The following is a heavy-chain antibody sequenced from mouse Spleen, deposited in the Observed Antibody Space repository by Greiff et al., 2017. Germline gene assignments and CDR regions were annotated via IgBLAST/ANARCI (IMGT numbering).Heavy chain of an antibody. V-gene: IGHV1-54*01. CDR2: INPGSGGT. CDR1: GYAFTNYL. CDR3: AREELFAY. J-gene: IGHJ3*01. Sequence: QVQLQQSGAELVRPGTSVKVSCKASGYAFTNYLIEWVKQRPGQGLEWIGVINPGSGGTNYNEKFKGKATLTADKSSSTAYMQLSSLTSDDSAVYYCAREELFAYWGQGTLVTVSA.